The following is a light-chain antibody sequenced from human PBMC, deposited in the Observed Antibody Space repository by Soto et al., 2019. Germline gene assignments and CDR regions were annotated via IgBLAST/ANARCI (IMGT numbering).Light chain of an antibody. CDR3: QKCYSPPLS. V-gene: IGKV3-15*01. CDR1: QSVSSN. CDR2: GAS. Sequence: EVVLTQSPGTVSVAPGERVTLSCRASQSVSSNLAWYQHKPGQPPRLLIFGASIRATDIPDRFSGSGSGTDFNLTTSGLQPEDFASYYCQKCYSPPLSCGGGTKVDIK. J-gene: IGKJ4*01.